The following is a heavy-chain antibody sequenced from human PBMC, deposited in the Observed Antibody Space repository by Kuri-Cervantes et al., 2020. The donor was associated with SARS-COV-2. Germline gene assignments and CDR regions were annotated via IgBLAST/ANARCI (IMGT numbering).Heavy chain of an antibody. CDR1: GFIFSDYA. CDR3: AKDRVGVQDF. V-gene: IGHV3-30*18. CDR2: ISHDGKNK. J-gene: IGHJ4*02. D-gene: IGHD2-21*01. Sequence: GESLKISCAASGFIFSDYAMHWVRQAPGKGLEWVAVISHDGKNKKCIASGKGRFTISRDNSQNTLYLHMKSLRSEDTAMYYCAKDRVGVQDFWGQGALVTVSS.